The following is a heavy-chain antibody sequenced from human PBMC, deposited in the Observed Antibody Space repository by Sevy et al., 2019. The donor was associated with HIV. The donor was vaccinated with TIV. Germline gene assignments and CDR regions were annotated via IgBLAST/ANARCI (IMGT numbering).Heavy chain of an antibody. CDR3: ARHPLGNWFDL. J-gene: IGHJ5*02. CDR1: GGSISSSRHY. V-gene: IGHV4-39*01. D-gene: IGHD3-16*01. CDR2: RFYSGGA. Sequence: SETLSLTCTVSGGSISSSRHYWGWIRQSPGKRLGWIGSRFYSGGAYYNPSLQSRVTMSVDTSNNQFSLNVNSVTAAETAVYYCARHPLGNWFDLWGQGILVTVSS.